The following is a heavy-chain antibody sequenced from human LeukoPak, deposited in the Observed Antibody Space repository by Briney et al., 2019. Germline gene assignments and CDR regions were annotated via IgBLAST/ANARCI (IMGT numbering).Heavy chain of an antibody. J-gene: IGHJ4*02. CDR3: AKRGVWFGEPCFDY. D-gene: IGHD3-10*01. CDR1: GFTFNIYT. V-gene: IGHV3-23*01. Sequence: GGSLRLSCAAFGFTFNIYTMNWVRQAPGKGLEWVSSISYSGGNTYYADSVKGRFTISRDNSKNTLYLQMNSLRAEDTAVYYCAKRGVWFGEPCFDYWGQGTLVTVSS. CDR2: ISYSGGNT.